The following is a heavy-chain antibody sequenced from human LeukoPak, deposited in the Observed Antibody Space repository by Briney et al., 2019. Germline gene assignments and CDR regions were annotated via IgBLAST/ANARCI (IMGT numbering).Heavy chain of an antibody. D-gene: IGHD3-10*01. CDR2: TRKKTNSYTT. Sequence: PGGSLRLSCAASGFTFSDHYMDWVRQAPGKGLEWVDRTRKKTNSYTTEYAASVKGRFTISRDDSKNSLYLQMNSLKAEDTAVYYCARWPRVRGVKIAQDYWGQGTLVTVSS. V-gene: IGHV3-72*01. J-gene: IGHJ4*02. CDR3: ARWPRVRGVKIAQDY. CDR1: GFTFSDHY.